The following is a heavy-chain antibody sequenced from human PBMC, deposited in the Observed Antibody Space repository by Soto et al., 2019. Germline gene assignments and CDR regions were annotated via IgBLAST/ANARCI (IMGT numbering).Heavy chain of an antibody. CDR1: GFTLSSYA. Sequence: GGSLRLSCAAFGFTLSSYAMSWVRQAPGKGLEWVSTITGSGDSTYYADSVKGRFTISRDNSKNTLYLQMNSLRAEDTAVYYCAKVPRNSGNSYYFDYWGQGTLVTVSS. CDR2: ITGSGDST. CDR3: AKVPRNSGNSYYFDY. J-gene: IGHJ4*02. D-gene: IGHD1-26*01. V-gene: IGHV3-23*01.